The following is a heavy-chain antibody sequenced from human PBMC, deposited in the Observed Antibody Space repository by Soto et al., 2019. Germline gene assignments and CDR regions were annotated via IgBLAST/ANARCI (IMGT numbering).Heavy chain of an antibody. Sequence: SETLSLTCAFSCGSVISSSCWSRVRQAPGKGLEWIGEIYHSGTINYNPSLKSRVSMSVDKSKNQFSLNLNSVTAADTAVYYCARSVPAATWDYNGMDVWGQGTTVTVSS. CDR3: ARSVPAATWDYNGMDV. CDR1: CGSVISSSC. V-gene: IGHV4-4*02. D-gene: IGHD2-2*01. CDR2: IYHSGTI. J-gene: IGHJ6*02.